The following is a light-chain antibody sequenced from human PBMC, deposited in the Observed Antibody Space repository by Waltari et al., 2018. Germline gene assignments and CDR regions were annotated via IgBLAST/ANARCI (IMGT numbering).Light chain of an antibody. V-gene: IGKV3-20*01. CDR2: GAS. J-gene: IGKJ1*01. CDR3: QHYLRLPVT. CDR1: ESVSRS. Sequence: EIVLPQSPGTLPLSVGERAPVPCRASESVSRSLTWYQQKPGKAPRPLRYGASTRATGIPDRFSGSDSGTDISLTISRLEHDDFAVYDCQHYLRLPVTFGQGTTVEI.